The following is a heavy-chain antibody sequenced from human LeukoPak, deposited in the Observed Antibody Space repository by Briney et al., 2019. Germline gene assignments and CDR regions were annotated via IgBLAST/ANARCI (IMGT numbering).Heavy chain of an antibody. J-gene: IGHJ4*02. Sequence: GGSLRLSCAASGFTFSTYAMSWVRQAPGRGLEWVSAISGSGGSTYYADSVKGRFTISRDNSKNTLYLQMNSLRAEDTAVYYCAKGQGGVVPAPDYWGQGTLVTVSS. D-gene: IGHD2-2*01. CDR1: GFTFSTYA. CDR2: ISGSGGST. V-gene: IGHV3-23*01. CDR3: AKGQGGVVPAPDY.